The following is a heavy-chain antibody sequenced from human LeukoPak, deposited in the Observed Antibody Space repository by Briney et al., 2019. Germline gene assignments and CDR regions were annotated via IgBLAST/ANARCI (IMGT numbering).Heavy chain of an antibody. CDR1: GYTFTNNY. Sequence: GASVKVSYKASGYTFTNNYIHWVRQAPGHGLEWMGWINPNRGDTNYAQKFQGRVTMTRDTSISTAFMELTRLTSDDTAVYYCTRDLLGFATTPLSDWGQGTLVTVSS. D-gene: IGHD4-17*01. V-gene: IGHV1-2*02. CDR2: INPNRGDT. J-gene: IGHJ4*02. CDR3: TRDLLGFATTPLSD.